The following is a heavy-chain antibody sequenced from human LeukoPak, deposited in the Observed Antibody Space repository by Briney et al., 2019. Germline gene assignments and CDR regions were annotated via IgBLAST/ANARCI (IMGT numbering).Heavy chain of an antibody. CDR2: IYYSGST. Sequence: PSETLSLTCTVSGGSISSSSYYWGWIRQPPGKGLEWIGSIYYSGSTYYNPSLKSRVTISVDTSKNQFSLKLSSVTAADTAVYYCARDWNSSSWGAFDIWGQGTMVTVSS. V-gene: IGHV4-39*07. D-gene: IGHD6-13*01. CDR3: ARDWNSSSWGAFDI. CDR1: GGSISSSSYY. J-gene: IGHJ3*02.